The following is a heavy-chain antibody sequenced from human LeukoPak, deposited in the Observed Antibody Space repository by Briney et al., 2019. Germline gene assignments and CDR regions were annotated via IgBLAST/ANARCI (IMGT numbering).Heavy chain of an antibody. CDR1: GGTFGSYG. D-gene: IGHD3-16*01. Sequence: SVKVSCKISGGTFGSYGISWVRQAPGQGLGWMGRTIPIRGMTNYAQKFQGRVTITADTSTSTAYMELSSLTSEDTAVYFCARGPYDGTFYFDSWGQGTLVIVSS. CDR2: TIPIRGMT. V-gene: IGHV1-69*04. CDR3: ARGPYDGTFYFDS. J-gene: IGHJ4*02.